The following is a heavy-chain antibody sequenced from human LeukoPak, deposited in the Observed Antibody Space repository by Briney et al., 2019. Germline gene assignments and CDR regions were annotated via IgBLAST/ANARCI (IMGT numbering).Heavy chain of an antibody. Sequence: GGSLRLSCAASGFTVSTKYMSWVRQPPGKGLEWVSIIYTGDGTYYADSVKGRFTISRDNSKNTLYLQMNSLRAEDTAVYYCARDRWNYYGSGSYPYWGQGTLVTVSS. CDR3: ARDRWNYYGSGSYPY. CDR2: IYTGDGT. J-gene: IGHJ4*02. CDR1: GFTVSTKY. V-gene: IGHV3-53*01. D-gene: IGHD3-10*01.